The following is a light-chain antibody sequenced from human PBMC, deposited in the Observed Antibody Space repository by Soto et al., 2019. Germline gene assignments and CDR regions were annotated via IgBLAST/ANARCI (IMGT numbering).Light chain of an antibody. CDR1: SSDVGGYNY. J-gene: IGLJ1*01. CDR2: DVS. Sequence: QSALTQPASVSGSPGQSITISCTGTSSDVGGYNYVSWYQQHPGKAPKLMIYDVSNRPSGVSNRFSGSKSGNTASLTISGLQAEDEADYFCSSYTSSSTLYVFGIGTKLNVL. CDR3: SSYTSSSTLYV. V-gene: IGLV2-14*01.